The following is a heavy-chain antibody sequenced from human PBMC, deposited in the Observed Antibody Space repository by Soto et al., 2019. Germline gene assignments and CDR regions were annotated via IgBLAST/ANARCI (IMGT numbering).Heavy chain of an antibody. J-gene: IGHJ3*02. CDR3: AKDQAVAGPVDAFDI. V-gene: IGHV3-9*01. D-gene: IGHD6-19*01. Sequence: EVQLVESGGGLVQPGRSLRLSCAASGFTFDDYAMHWVRQAPGKGLEWVSGISWNSGSIGYADSVKGRFTISRDNAKNSLYLQMNSLRAEDTALYYCAKDQAVAGPVDAFDIWGQGTMVTVSS. CDR1: GFTFDDYA. CDR2: ISWNSGSI.